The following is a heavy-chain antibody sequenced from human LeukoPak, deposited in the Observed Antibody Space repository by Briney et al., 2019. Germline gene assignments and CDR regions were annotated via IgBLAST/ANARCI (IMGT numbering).Heavy chain of an antibody. V-gene: IGHV3-9*01. CDR3: ASQTYDSSGYYYY. D-gene: IGHD3-22*01. CDR1: GFTFDDYA. CDR2: ISWNSGSI. J-gene: IGHJ4*02. Sequence: GGSLRLSCAASGFTFDDYAMHWVRQAPGKGLEWVSGISWNSGSIGYADSVKGRFTISRDNAKNSLYLQMNSLRAEDTAVYYCASQTYDSSGYYYYWGQGTLVTVSS.